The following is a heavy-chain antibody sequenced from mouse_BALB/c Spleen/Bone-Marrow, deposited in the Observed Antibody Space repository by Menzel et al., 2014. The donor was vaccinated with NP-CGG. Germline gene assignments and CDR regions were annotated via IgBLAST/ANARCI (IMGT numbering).Heavy chain of an antibody. V-gene: IGHV5-4*02. CDR2: ISDGGSYT. D-gene: IGHD1-1*01. Sequence: VQLKESGGGLVTPGGSLKLSCAASGFTFSDYYMYWVRQTPEKRLEWVATISDGGSYTYYPDSVKGRFTISRDNAKNNLYLQMSSLKSEDXXXXXXXRGSSYFDYWGQGTTLTVSS. J-gene: IGHJ2*01. CDR3: XRGSSYFDY. CDR1: GFTFSDYY.